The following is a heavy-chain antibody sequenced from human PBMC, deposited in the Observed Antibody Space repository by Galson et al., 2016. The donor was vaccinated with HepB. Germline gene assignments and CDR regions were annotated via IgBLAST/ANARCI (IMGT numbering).Heavy chain of an antibody. D-gene: IGHD1-7*01. J-gene: IGHJ3*01. Sequence: SETLSLTCAVSGGSIRSSNWWTWVRQPPGKGLEWIGEIYHSGSTNYNPSLKSRVSISLDKSKNQFSLKLSFVTAADTAMYYCASLVNWNYHHWGQGTMVTVSS. CDR3: ASLVNWNYHH. CDR2: IYHSGST. V-gene: IGHV4-4*02. CDR1: GGSIRSSNW.